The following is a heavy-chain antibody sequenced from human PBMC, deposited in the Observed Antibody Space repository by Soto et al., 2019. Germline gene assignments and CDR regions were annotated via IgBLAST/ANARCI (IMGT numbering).Heavy chain of an antibody. D-gene: IGHD2-2*01. Sequence: EVQLVESGGGLVQPGGSLKLSCAASGFTFSGSAMHWVRQASGKGLEWVGRIRSKANSYATAYAASVKGRFTISRDDSKNTAYLQMNSLKTEDTAVYYCTRPGRHCSSTSCSGYGMDVWGQRTTVTVSS. CDR3: TRPGRHCSSTSCSGYGMDV. CDR1: GFTFSGSA. CDR2: IRSKANSYAT. J-gene: IGHJ6*02. V-gene: IGHV3-73*02.